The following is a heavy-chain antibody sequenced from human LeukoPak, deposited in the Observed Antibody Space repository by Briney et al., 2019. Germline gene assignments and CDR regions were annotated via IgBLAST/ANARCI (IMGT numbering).Heavy chain of an antibody. CDR2: IYHGGST. CDR1: NYSITTSYF. J-gene: IGHJ4*02. D-gene: IGHD1-7*01. CDR3: ARDSIHRRTTPFDY. Sequence: SETLSLTCTVSNYSITTSYFWGWVRQPPGKGLEWIGNIYHGGSTYYNPSLKSRVTISVDTSKNQFSLKLSSVTAADTAVYYCARDSIHRRTTPFDYWGQGTLVTVSS. V-gene: IGHV4-38-2*02.